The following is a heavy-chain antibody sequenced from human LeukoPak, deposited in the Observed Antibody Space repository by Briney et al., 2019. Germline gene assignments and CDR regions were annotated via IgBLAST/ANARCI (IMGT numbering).Heavy chain of an antibody. V-gene: IGHV3-23*01. D-gene: IGHD5-24*01. Sequence: GGSLRLSCAASGFTFTNYAMNWVRQAPGKGLEWVSTISPSGGDTYYADSVKGRFTISKDISKNTLYLQMNSLRAEDTAVYYCARRAYNWGAFDIWGQGTMVTVSS. CDR1: GFTFTNYA. J-gene: IGHJ3*02. CDR2: ISPSGGDT. CDR3: ARRAYNWGAFDI.